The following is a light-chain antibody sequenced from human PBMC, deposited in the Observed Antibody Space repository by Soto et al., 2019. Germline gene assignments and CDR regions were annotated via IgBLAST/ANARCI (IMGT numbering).Light chain of an antibody. V-gene: IGLV1-44*01. CDR1: SSNVGSTA. CDR3: AAWDDSLNGWV. Sequence: QSVLTQPPSASGTPGQRVTISCSGSSSNVGSTAVNWYQQVPGTAPKLLIYSNIQRPSGVPDRFSGSKSGTSASLVISGLQSEDEADYYCAAWDDSLNGWVFGGGTKVTVL. J-gene: IGLJ3*02. CDR2: SNI.